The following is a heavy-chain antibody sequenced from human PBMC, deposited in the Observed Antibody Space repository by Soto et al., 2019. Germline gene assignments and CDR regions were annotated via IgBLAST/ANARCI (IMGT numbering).Heavy chain of an antibody. CDR3: AKARCTTSNCYVPDY. CDR2: IRGSGGSP. Sequence: GGSLRLSCAASGFSFSTYTMSWVRRAPVKGLEWISAIRGSGGSPSYADSVQGRLTISRDNPKKTLYLQMNSLRAEDTAVYYCAKARCTTSNCYVPDYWGQGTLVTVSS. CDR1: GFSFSTYT. D-gene: IGHD2-8*01. V-gene: IGHV3-23*01. J-gene: IGHJ4*02.